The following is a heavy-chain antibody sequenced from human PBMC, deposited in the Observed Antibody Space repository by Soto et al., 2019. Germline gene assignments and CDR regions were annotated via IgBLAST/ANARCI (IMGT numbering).Heavy chain of an antibody. V-gene: IGHV4-39*01. J-gene: IGHJ6*02. CDR2: IYYSGST. D-gene: IGHD6-13*01. CDR3: ARSDSSSWYFHGMDV. CDR1: GGSISSSSYY. Sequence: TLSLTCTVSGGSISSSSYYWGWIRQPPGKGLEWIGSIYYSGSTYYNPSLKSRVTISVDTSKNQFSLKLSSVTAADTAVYYCARSDSSSWYFHGMDVWGQGTTVTVSS.